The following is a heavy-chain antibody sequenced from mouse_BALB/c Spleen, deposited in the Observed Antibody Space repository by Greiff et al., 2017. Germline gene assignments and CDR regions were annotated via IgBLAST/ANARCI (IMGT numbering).Heavy chain of an antibody. CDR1: GYTFTSYW. CDR3: ARGGGYYFDY. V-gene: IGHV1S41*01. CDR2: IAPGSGST. Sequence: DLVKPGASVKLSCKASGYTFTSYWINWIKQRPGQGLEWIGRIAPGSGSTYYNEMFKGKATLTVDTSSSTAYIQLSSLTSEDSAVYYCARGGGYYFDYWGQGTTLTVSS. J-gene: IGHJ2*01.